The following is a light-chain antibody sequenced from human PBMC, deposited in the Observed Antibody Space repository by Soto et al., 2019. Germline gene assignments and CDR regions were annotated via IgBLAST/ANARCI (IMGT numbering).Light chain of an antibody. CDR3: GGWDDSLSGPV. CDR1: SSNIGSNY. CDR2: RNN. J-gene: IGLJ2*01. V-gene: IGLV1-47*01. Sequence: QSVLTQPPSASGTPGQRVNIYCSGSSSNIGSNYVYWYRQFPGTAPKLLIQRNNQRPSGVPARFSGSKSGTSASLAISGLRSEDEADYYCGGWDDSLSGPVFGGGTKVTVL.